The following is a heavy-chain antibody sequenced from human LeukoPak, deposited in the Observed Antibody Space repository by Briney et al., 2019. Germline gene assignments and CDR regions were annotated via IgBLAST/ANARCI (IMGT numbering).Heavy chain of an antibody. Sequence: GGSLRLSCAASGFTFSSYAMSWVRQAPGKGLEWVSAISGSGGSTYYADSVKGRLTISRDNSKNTLYLQMNSLRAEDTAVYYCAKVRRDGYNSDAFDIWGQGTMVTVSS. D-gene: IGHD5-24*01. CDR2: ISGSGGST. CDR1: GFTFSSYA. CDR3: AKVRRDGYNSDAFDI. J-gene: IGHJ3*02. V-gene: IGHV3-23*01.